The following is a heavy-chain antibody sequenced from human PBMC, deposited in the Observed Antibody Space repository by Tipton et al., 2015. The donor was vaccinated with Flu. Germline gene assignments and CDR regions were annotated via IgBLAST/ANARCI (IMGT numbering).Heavy chain of an antibody. J-gene: IGHJ4*02. D-gene: IGHD6-19*01. CDR2: ISSRGTTI. V-gene: IGHV3-48*03. CDR3: AKDGWDTSGWYPFDY. Sequence: SLRLSCVVSGFTFSDYEMTWVRQAPGKGLEWLSYISSRGTTIYYADSVKGRFTISRDDAKNALYLLMSSLRPEDTAVYYCAKDGWDTSGWYPFDYWGQGTLVTVSA. CDR1: GFTFSDYE.